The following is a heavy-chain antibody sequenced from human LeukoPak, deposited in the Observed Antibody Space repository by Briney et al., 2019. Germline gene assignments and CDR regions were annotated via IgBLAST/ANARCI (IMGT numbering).Heavy chain of an antibody. J-gene: IGHJ6*02. CDR2: INPNSGGT. D-gene: IGHD6-25*01. CDR1: GYTFTGYY. Sequence: GASVKVSCKASGYTFTGYYMHWVRQAPGQGLEWMGWINPNSGGTNYAQKFQGRVTMTRDTSISTAYMELSRLRSDDTAVYYCARGQRLQGHYYYYYGMDVWGQGTTVTVSS. CDR3: ARGQRLQGHYYYYYGMDV. V-gene: IGHV1-2*02.